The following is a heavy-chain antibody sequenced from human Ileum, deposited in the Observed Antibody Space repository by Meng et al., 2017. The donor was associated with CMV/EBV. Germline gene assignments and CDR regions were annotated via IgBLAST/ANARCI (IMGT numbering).Heavy chain of an antibody. CDR1: GFTFSSYG. CDR3: AKDVLGATNYYYGMDV. CDR2: IWYDGSNK. Sequence: GESLKISCAASGFTFSSYGMHWVRQAPGKGLEWVAVIWYDGSNKYYADSVKGRFTISRDNSKNTLYLQMNSLSAEDTAVYYCAKDVLGATNYYYGMDVWGQGTTVTVSS. J-gene: IGHJ6*02. D-gene: IGHD1-26*01. V-gene: IGHV3-33*06.